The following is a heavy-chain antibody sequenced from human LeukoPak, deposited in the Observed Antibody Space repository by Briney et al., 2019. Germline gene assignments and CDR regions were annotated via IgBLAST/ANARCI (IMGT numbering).Heavy chain of an antibody. CDR3: AREISSSLYY. CDR2: MHPSRGGT. CDR1: GYTFTGYY. Sequence: ASVTVSCKASGYTFTGYYIHWVRQAPGQGLEWMGRMHPSRGGTDYEQKFLGRVTMTRDTSIATAYMELSSLTSDDTAVYYCAREISSSLYYWGQGTLVTVPS. D-gene: IGHD6-13*01. V-gene: IGHV1-2*06. J-gene: IGHJ4*02.